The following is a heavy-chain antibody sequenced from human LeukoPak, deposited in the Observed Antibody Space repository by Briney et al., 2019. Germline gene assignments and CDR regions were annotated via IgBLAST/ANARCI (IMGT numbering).Heavy chain of an antibody. CDR2: ISSSSSYI. CDR3: ARDLLVRGVIMNYFDY. J-gene: IGHJ4*02. D-gene: IGHD3-10*01. V-gene: IGHV3-21*01. CDR1: GFTFSSYS. Sequence: GGSLRLSCAASGFTFSSYSMNWVRQAPGKGLEWVSSISSSSSYIYYADSVKGRFTISRDNAKNSLYLQMNSLRAEDTAVYYCARDLLVRGVIMNYFDYWGQGTLVTVSS.